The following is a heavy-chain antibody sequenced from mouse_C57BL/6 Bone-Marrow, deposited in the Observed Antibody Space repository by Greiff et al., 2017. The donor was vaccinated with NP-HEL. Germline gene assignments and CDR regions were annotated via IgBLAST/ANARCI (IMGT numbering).Heavy chain of an antibody. D-gene: IGHD1-1*01. Sequence: EVKLMESGGDLVKPGGSLKLSCAASGFTFSSYGMSWVRPTPYKRLEWVSTISSGGSYTYYPDSVKGRFTISRDNAKNTLYLQMRSRKSEDTAMYYCARMLRGFAYWGQGTLVTVSA. CDR1: GFTFSSYG. V-gene: IGHV5-6*01. J-gene: IGHJ3*01. CDR2: ISSGGSYT. CDR3: ARMLRGFAY.